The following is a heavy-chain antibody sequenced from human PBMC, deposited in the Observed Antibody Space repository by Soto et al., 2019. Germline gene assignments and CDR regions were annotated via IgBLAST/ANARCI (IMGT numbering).Heavy chain of an antibody. J-gene: IGHJ4*02. CDR3: AKEHGGGTSTITSYFDY. D-gene: IGHD5-12*01. V-gene: IGHV3-23*01. CDR2: ISGSGANT. CDR1: RITFNNHT. Sequence: EVQLLESGGGLVQPGGSLRLSCAASRITFNNHTLSWVRQARGKRLEWVSGISGSGANTHYADSVKGRFTISRDNSKNTLSLQMNSLSPDDTVVYFCAKEHGGGTSTITSYFDYWGRGTLVTVSS.